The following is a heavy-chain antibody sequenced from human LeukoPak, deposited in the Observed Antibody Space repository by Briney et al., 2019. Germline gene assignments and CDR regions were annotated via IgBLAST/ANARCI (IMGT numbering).Heavy chain of an antibody. CDR1: AFTFSSYT. Sequence: GGSLRLSCAASAFTFSSYTMSWVRQAPGKGLEWVSSISSSSSYIYYADSVKGRFTISRDNAKNSLYLQMNSLRAEDTAVYYCARVDTAVVPPYYYYGMDVWGKGTTVTVSS. CDR3: ARVDTAVVPPYYYYGMDV. J-gene: IGHJ6*04. CDR2: ISSSSSYI. D-gene: IGHD5-18*01. V-gene: IGHV3-21*01.